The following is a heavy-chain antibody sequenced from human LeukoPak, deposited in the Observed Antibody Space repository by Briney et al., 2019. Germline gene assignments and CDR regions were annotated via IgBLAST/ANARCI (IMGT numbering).Heavy chain of an antibody. Sequence: SETLSLPCTVSGDFINSDFWSWLRQPPGQGLEWLGYIYHTGDTNYSPSLKSRVTISVDTSKNQFSLKMISVTAADTAVYYCARSLFPYYYDSSAYFPFDYWGQGTLVTVSS. CDR3: ARSLFPYYYDSSAYFPFDY. J-gene: IGHJ4*02. CDR1: GDFINSDF. CDR2: IYHTGDT. D-gene: IGHD3-22*01. V-gene: IGHV4-59*01.